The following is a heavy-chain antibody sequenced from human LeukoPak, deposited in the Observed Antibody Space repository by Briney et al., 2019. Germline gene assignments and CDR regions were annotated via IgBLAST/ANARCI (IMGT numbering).Heavy chain of an antibody. CDR1: GFTFSSYG. D-gene: IGHD6-13*01. J-gene: IGHJ4*02. V-gene: IGHV3-33*01. CDR2: IWYDGSNK. Sequence: PGGSLRLSCAASGFTFSSYGMHWVRQAPGKGLEWVAVIWYDGSNKYYADSVKGRFTISRDNSKNTLYLQMNSLRAEDTAVYYCARGHSSSWLGDYFDYRGQGTLVTVSS. CDR3: ARGHSSSWLGDYFDY.